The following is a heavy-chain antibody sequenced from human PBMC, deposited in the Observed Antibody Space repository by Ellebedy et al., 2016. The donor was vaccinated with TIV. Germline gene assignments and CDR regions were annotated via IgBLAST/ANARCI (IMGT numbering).Heavy chain of an antibody. J-gene: IGHJ4*02. V-gene: IGHV2-5*01. Sequence: SGPTLVKPTQTLTLTCTFPGFSLSTSGVAVGWIRQPPGKGLEWLTHIYWNDAKYYSSSLKTRLTITKDTSKNLVVLTMTNMDPVDTATYYCAHLAPTGYYYYDYWGQGALVTVSS. CDR2: IYWNDAK. CDR3: AHLAPTGYYYYDY. CDR1: GFSLSTSGVA. D-gene: IGHD6-25*01.